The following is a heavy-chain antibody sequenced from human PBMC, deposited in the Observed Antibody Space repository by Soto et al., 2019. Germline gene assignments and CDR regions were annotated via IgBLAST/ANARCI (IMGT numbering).Heavy chain of an antibody. V-gene: IGHV5-51*01. D-gene: IGHD3-3*02. J-gene: IGHJ6*02. CDR2: IYPGDSDT. CDR1: GYSFARYW. CDR3: ARTRSFSLGFYYDRIAF. Sequence: LQSSGQGSGYSFARYWIGWVRQMPGTALEWMGIIYPGDSDTRYSPSFQGQVTISADKSLRTAYLQWTSLKASDTALYYCARTRSFSLGFYYDRIAFPGQRTTGTVSS.